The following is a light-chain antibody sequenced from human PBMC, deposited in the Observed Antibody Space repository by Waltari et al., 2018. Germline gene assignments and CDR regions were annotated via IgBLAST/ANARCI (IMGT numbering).Light chain of an antibody. J-gene: IGLJ3*02. CDR2: RND. CDR1: ASTIGDNV. V-gene: IGLV1-44*01. CDR3: ATWDDSPNGHWV. Sequence: QSVLTQPPSASGTPGQRVTISCSGRASTIGDNVVNWYQQFPGKAPKLVIYRNDQRPSGVPDRFSGSKSGTSASLAISGLQSEDEADYYCATWDDSPNGHWVFGGGTKVTVL.